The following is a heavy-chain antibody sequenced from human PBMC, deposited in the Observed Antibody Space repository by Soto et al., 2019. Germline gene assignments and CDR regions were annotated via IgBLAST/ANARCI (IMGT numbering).Heavy chain of an antibody. D-gene: IGHD4-4*01. Sequence: GGSLRFPCEAPGLTFSGNWMSWVRKAPGKGLGWVADIKHDGSVQYYVDSVKGRFTISRDNAKKLLFLQMNGLRAEDTALYYCARATYSNAWYRFDLWGQGTLVTVSS. CDR3: ARATYSNAWYRFDL. V-gene: IGHV3-7*03. CDR1: GLTFSGNW. J-gene: IGHJ4*02. CDR2: IKHDGSVQ.